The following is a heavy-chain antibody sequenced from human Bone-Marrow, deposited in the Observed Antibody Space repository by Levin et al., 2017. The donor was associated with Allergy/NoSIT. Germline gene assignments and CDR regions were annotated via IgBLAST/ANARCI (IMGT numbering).Heavy chain of an antibody. D-gene: IGHD3-9*01. CDR1: GFTFRSYD. J-gene: IGHJ6*03. CDR2: INEDGTEK. V-gene: IGHV3-7*04. CDR3: ARDQDYDVLTGYATKYHYYMDV. Sequence: LSLTCAASGFTFRSYDMSWVRQAPGKGLEWVANINEDGTEKNYVDSVKGRFTISRDNANKSLYLQMNSLRVEDTAVYYCARDQDYDVLTGYATKYHYYMDVWGKGTTVTVSS.